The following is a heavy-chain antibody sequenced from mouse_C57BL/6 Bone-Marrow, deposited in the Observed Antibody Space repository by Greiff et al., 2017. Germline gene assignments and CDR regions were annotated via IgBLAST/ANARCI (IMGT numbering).Heavy chain of an antibody. D-gene: IGHD3-2*02. V-gene: IGHV14-2*01. CDR2: IDPEDGET. J-gene: IGHJ4*01. CDR1: GFNIKDYY. Sequence: VQLKQSGAELVKPGASVKLSCTASGFNIKDYYMHWVKQRTEQGLERIGRIDPEDGETKYAPKFQGKATITADTSSNKAYLQLSSLTSEDTAVYYCARQSRLRLRRDYAMDYWGQGTSVTVSS. CDR3: ARQSRLRLRRDYAMDY.